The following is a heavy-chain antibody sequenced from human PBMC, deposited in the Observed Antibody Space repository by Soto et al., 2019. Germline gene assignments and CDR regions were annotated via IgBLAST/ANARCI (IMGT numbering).Heavy chain of an antibody. CDR3: ARRSVGGYCSGGSCYVGRPFAFDI. CDR2: ISSSGSTI. CDR1: GFTFSDYY. D-gene: IGHD2-15*01. Sequence: GGSLRLSCAASGFTFSDYYMSWIRQAPGKGLEWVSYISSSGSTIYYADSVKGRFTISRDNAKNSLYLQMNSLRAEDTAVYYCARRSVGGYCSGGSCYVGRPFAFDIWGKGTMVTV. J-gene: IGHJ3*02. V-gene: IGHV3-11*01.